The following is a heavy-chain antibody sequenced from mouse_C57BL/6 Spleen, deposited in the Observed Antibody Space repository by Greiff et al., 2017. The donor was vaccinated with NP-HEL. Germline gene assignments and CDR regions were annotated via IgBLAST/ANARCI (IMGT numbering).Heavy chain of an antibody. CDR3: ARESRYDYFYWYFDV. J-gene: IGHJ1*03. CDR1: GFSLTSYA. CDR2: IRTGGGT. D-gene: IGHD2-4*01. V-gene: IGHV2-9-1*01. Sequence: QVQLQQSGPGLVAPSQSLSITCTVSGFSLTSYAISWVRQPPGKGLEWLGVIRTGGGTNYNSALKSRLSISKDNSKSQVFLKMNSLQTDDTARYYCARESRYDYFYWYFDVWGTGTTVTVSS.